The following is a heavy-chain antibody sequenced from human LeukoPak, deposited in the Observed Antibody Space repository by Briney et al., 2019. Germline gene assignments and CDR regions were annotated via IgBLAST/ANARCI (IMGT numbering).Heavy chain of an antibody. CDR2: MNPNSGNT. V-gene: IGHV1-8*01. CDR1: GYTFTSYD. J-gene: IGHJ3*02. D-gene: IGHD1-7*01. Sequence: ASVKVSCKASGYTFTSYDINWVRQATGQGLEWMGWMNPNSGNTGYAQKFQGRVTMTEDTSTDTAYMELSSLRSEDTAVYYCATDRTYAFDIWGQGTMVTVSS. CDR3: ATDRTYAFDI.